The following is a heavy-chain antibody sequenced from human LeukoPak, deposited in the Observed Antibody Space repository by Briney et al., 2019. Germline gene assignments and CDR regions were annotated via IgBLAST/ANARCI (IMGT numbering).Heavy chain of an antibody. Sequence: GGSLRLSCAASGFTFSSYGMNWVRQAPGKGLEWVSSISSSSSYVYYADSVKGRFTISRDNAKNSLYLQMNSLRAEDTAVYYCASRPAYCGGDCFYYGMDVWGQGTTVTVSS. CDR1: GFTFSSYG. CDR2: ISSSSSYV. V-gene: IGHV3-21*01. D-gene: IGHD2-21*02. J-gene: IGHJ6*02. CDR3: ASRPAYCGGDCFYYGMDV.